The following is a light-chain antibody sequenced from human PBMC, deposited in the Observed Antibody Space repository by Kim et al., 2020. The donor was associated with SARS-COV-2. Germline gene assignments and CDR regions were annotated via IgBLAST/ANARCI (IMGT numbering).Light chain of an antibody. CDR2: DVS. CDR1: QIISTS. J-gene: IGKJ2*01. V-gene: IGKV1-5*01. CDR3: NLYSSFFYT. Sequence: VTIRCRASQIISTSLAWSAQNPGKAPTPLLFDVSSVKRGVQSRFRGGASGTEFTLTLSSVQPDVFATFYCNLYSSFFYTFGQGTRLEL.